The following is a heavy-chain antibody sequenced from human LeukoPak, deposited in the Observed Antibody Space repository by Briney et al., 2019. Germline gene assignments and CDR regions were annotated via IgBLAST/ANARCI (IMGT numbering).Heavy chain of an antibody. J-gene: IGHJ4*02. D-gene: IGHD4-17*01. Sequence: ASVKVSCKASGDTFTTYGITWVRQAPGQGLEWMGWISGYNGNTEYTQKFQGRVAMTRDTSTSTAYMELSSLRSEDTAVYYCATTLYGDWDYWGQGTLVTVSS. V-gene: IGHV1-18*01. CDR2: ISGYNGNT. CDR1: GDTFTTYG. CDR3: ATTLYGDWDY.